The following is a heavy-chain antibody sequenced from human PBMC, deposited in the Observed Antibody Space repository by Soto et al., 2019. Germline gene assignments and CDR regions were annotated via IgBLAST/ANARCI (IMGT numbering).Heavy chain of an antibody. Sequence: ASVKVSCKASGYTFTSYGISGVRQAPGQGLEWMGWMNPYSGHTGYAQKLQDRVTMTRDTSISTSYMELSSLRSEDTAVYYFARYIVAATTVEGFDYWGQGTLVTVSS. CDR3: ARYIVAATTVEGFDY. CDR2: MNPYSGHT. CDR1: GYTFTSYG. V-gene: IGHV1-8*02. D-gene: IGHD5-12*01. J-gene: IGHJ4*02.